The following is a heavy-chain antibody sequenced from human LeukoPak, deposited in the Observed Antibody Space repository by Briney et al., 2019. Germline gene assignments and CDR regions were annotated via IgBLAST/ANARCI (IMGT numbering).Heavy chain of an antibody. Sequence: ASVKVSCKASGGTFSSYAISWVRQAPGQGLEWMGWINANNGNTNYARKFQGRVTLTTDTSTSTAYMEMRSLRSDDTAVFYCARGLGSVVATVSDWGQGTLVTVSS. CDR3: ARGLGSVVATVSD. D-gene: IGHD5-12*01. CDR1: GGTFSSYA. V-gene: IGHV1-18*01. J-gene: IGHJ4*02. CDR2: INANNGNT.